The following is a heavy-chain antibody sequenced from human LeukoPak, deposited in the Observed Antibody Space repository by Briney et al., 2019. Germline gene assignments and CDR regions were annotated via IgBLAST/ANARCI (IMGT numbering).Heavy chain of an antibody. V-gene: IGHV4-4*02. CDR2: IYHTGTT. J-gene: IGHJ4*02. CDR1: RGSIITTHW. CDR3: AAWGVDYGGNFDYSDY. D-gene: IGHD4-23*01. Sequence: SGTLSLTCTVSRGSIITTHWWSWVRQPPGKGLEWIEEIYHTGTTNYSPSLKSRLTISIDRSSNQFSLRLTSVTAADTATYYCAAWGVDYGGNFDYSDYWGQGTLVTVSS.